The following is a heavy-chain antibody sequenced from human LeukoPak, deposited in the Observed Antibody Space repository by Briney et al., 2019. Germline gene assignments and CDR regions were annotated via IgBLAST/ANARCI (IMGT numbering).Heavy chain of an antibody. CDR3: AGSILTGYPNFDY. D-gene: IGHD3-9*01. V-gene: IGHV3-9*01. CDR2: ISWNSGSI. CDR1: GFTFDDYA. J-gene: IGHJ4*02. Sequence: PGGSLRLSCAASGFTFDDYAMHWVRQAPGKGLEWVSGISWNSGSIGYADSVKGRFTISRDNAKNSLYLQMNSLRAEDTAVYYCAGSILTGYPNFDYWGQGTLVTVSS.